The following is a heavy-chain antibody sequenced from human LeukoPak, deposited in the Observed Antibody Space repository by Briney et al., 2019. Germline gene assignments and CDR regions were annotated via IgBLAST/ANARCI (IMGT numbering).Heavy chain of an antibody. J-gene: IGHJ5*02. CDR3: ARDGKAARLFDP. D-gene: IGHD6-6*01. Sequence: ASVKVSCKASGYTFTGYYMHWVRQAPGQGLEWMGWINPNSGGINYAQKFQGRVTMTRDTSISTAYMELSRLRSDDTAVYYCARDGKAARLFDPWGQGTLVTVSS. CDR2: INPNSGGI. V-gene: IGHV1-2*02. CDR1: GYTFTGYY.